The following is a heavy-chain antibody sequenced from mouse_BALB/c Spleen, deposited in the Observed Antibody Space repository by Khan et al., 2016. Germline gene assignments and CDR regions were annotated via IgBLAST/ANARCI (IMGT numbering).Heavy chain of an antibody. D-gene: IGHD2-14*01. CDR2: LSYSGST. CDR1: GYSITSDYA. Sequence: EVQLQESGPGLVKPSQSLSLTCTVTGYSITSDYAWNWIRQFPGNKLEWMGYLSYSGSTSYNPSLKSRISVTRATSTNQFFLQLNSVTTEDTATYYGATWVRRTGSLDYWGQGTSVTVSS. J-gene: IGHJ4*01. CDR3: ATWVRRTGSLDY. V-gene: IGHV3-2*02.